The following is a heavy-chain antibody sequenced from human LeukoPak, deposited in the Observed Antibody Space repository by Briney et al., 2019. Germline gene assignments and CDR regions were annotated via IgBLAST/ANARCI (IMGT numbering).Heavy chain of an antibody. CDR1: GYTFTSYG. Sequence: ASVKVSCKATGYTFTSYGISWVRQAPGQGLEWMGWIGAYNGNTNYAQKLQGRVTMTTDTSTSTAYMELRSLRSDGTAVYYCARAEYYYDSSGYYYFDYWGQGTLVTVSS. CDR2: IGAYNGNT. V-gene: IGHV1-18*01. CDR3: ARAEYYYDSSGYYYFDY. J-gene: IGHJ4*02. D-gene: IGHD3-22*01.